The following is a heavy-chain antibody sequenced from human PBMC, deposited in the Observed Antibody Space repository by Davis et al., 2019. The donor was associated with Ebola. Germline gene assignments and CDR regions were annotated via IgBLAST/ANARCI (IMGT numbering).Heavy chain of an antibody. CDR1: AGSISSSSYY. V-gene: IGHV4-39*07. CDR3: AGPRPNFDY. J-gene: IGHJ4*02. CDR2: INHSGST. Sequence: PSETLSLTCTVSAGSISSSSYYWTWIRQPPGKGLEWIGEINHSGSTNYNPSLKSRVTISVDTSKNQFSLKLSSVTVADMAVYYCAGPRPNFDYWGQGTLVTVSS.